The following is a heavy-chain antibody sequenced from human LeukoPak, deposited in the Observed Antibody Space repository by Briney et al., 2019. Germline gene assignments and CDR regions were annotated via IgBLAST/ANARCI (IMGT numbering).Heavy chain of an antibody. J-gene: IGHJ3*02. D-gene: IGHD1-26*01. Sequence: SETLSLTCTVSGGSISSYYWSWIRQPPGKGLEWIGYIYYGGSTNYNPSLKSRVTISVDTSKNQFSLKLSSVTAADTAVYYCARLVPRGAFDIWGQGTMVTVSS. CDR2: IYYGGST. CDR3: ARLVPRGAFDI. CDR1: GGSISSYY. V-gene: IGHV4-59*08.